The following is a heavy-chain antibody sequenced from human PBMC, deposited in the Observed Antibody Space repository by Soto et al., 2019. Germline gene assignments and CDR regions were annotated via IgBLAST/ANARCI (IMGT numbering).Heavy chain of an antibody. CDR1: GYTFTGYF. J-gene: IGHJ5*02. V-gene: IGHV1-2*02. CDR3: ARGGGTILAPLP. CDR2: INPNSGVT. D-gene: IGHD3-3*01. Sequence: GASLKVSCKASGYTFTGYFMHWVRQAPGQGLEWMGYINPNSGVTKYAQKFQGRVTLTRDTSINTAYMEMTMLRSDDTAVYYCARGGGTILAPLPWGQGTLVTVSS.